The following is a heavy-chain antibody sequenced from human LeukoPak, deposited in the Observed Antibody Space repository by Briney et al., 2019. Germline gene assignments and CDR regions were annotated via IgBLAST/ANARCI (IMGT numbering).Heavy chain of an antibody. CDR1: GYTFTGYY. J-gene: IGHJ5*02. Sequence: ASVKVSCKASGYTFTGYYMHWVRQAPGQGLEWMGWINPNSGGTNYAQKFQGRVTMTRDTSISTAYMELSRLRSDDTAVYYCAGGYGDYPYDSSGYPNWFDPWGQGTLVTVSP. D-gene: IGHD3-22*01. CDR3: AGGYGDYPYDSSGYPNWFDP. V-gene: IGHV1-2*02. CDR2: INPNSGGT.